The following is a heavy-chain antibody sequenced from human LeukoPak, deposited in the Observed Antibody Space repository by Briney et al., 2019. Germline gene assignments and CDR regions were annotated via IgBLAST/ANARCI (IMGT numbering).Heavy chain of an antibody. J-gene: IGHJ4*02. Sequence: GGSLRLSCAASGFTFSSYWMSWVRQAPGKGLEWVANIKQDGSEKYYVDSVKGRFTISRDNAKNSLYLQMNSLRAEDTAVYYCARDTLYCINGVCSPNYFDYWGQGTLVTVSS. V-gene: IGHV3-7*01. CDR3: ARDTLYCINGVCSPNYFDY. CDR2: IKQDGSEK. CDR1: GFTFSSYW. D-gene: IGHD2-8*01.